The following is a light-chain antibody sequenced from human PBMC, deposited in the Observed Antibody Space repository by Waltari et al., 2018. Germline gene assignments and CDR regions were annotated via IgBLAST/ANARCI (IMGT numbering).Light chain of an antibody. CDR2: RNN. CDR1: RSNIGSNY. J-gene: IGLJ3*02. Sequence: QSVLTQPPSASGTPGQRVTISCSGSRSNIGSNYVYWYQQVPGTAPKLLLYRNNHRPSGVPDRFSGSKSVTSASLAISGLRSEDEVDYYCAAWDDSLSGRVFGGWTKVTVL. CDR3: AAWDDSLSGRV. V-gene: IGLV1-47*01.